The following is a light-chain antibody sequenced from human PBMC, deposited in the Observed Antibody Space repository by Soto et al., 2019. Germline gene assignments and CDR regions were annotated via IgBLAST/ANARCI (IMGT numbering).Light chain of an antibody. CDR2: GAS. CDR1: LSVDIN. V-gene: IGKV3-15*01. Sequence: LVLTQSPATLSVSPGDRFTLSCRSILSVDINLAWYQQKRGQAPRLLIYGASIRATDMPGRFSGSGSGTEFTLTISSLQSEDFAVYYCQQYKNWPRTFGRGTKVDIK. CDR3: QQYKNWPRT. J-gene: IGKJ4*02.